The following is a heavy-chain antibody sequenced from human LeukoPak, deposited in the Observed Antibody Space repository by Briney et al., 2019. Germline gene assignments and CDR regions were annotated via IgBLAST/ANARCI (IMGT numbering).Heavy chain of an antibody. J-gene: IGHJ4*02. D-gene: IGHD6-6*01. V-gene: IGHV1-69*06. Sequence: ASVKLCCKAAGRIFTSYAISWVRQAPGQGLEWMGGIIPIFGTANYAKKFQGRVTITASKSTSTAYMDLRSLRSEEPAVCSCARAKGSSSGGNLDYWGEGTLVTVSS. CDR1: GRIFTSYA. CDR3: ARAKGSSSGGNLDY. CDR2: IIPIFGTA.